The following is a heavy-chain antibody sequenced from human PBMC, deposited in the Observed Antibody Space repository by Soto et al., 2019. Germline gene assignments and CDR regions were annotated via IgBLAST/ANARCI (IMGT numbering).Heavy chain of an antibody. CDR1: GGSVSSGSYY. J-gene: IGHJ5*02. D-gene: IGHD3-3*01. V-gene: IGHV4-61*01. Sequence: SETLSLTCTVSGGSVSSGSYYWSWIRQPPGKGLEWIGYIYYSGSTNYNPSLKSRVTISVDTSKNQFSLKLSSVTAADTAVYYCARVITIFGVVNWFDPWGQGTLVTVSS. CDR3: ARVITIFGVVNWFDP. CDR2: IYYSGST.